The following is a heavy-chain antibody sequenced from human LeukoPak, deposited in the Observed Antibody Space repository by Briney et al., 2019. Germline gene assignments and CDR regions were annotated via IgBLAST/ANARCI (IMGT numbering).Heavy chain of an antibody. CDR2: INYSGST. Sequence: SETLSLTCAVYGGSFSGYYWSWIRQPPGKGLEWIGEINYSGSTNYNPSLKSRVTISVDTSKNQFSLKLSSVTAADTAVYYCARRRITMIVVVITGDWFDPWGQGTLVTVSS. D-gene: IGHD3-22*01. V-gene: IGHV4-34*01. J-gene: IGHJ5*02. CDR1: GGSFSGYY. CDR3: ARRRITMIVVVITGDWFDP.